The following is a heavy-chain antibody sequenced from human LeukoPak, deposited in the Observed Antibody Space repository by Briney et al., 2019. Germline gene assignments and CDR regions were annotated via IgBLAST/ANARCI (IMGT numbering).Heavy chain of an antibody. CDR1: GFTFSSYW. D-gene: IGHD3-22*01. Sequence: GGSLRLSCAASGFTFSSYWMSWVRQAPGKGLEWVSVIYSGGSTYYADSVKGRFTISRDNSKNTLYLQMNSLRAEDTAVYYCARSLVVIFAFDIWGQGTMVTVSS. CDR2: IYSGGST. V-gene: IGHV3-53*01. CDR3: ARSLVVIFAFDI. J-gene: IGHJ3*02.